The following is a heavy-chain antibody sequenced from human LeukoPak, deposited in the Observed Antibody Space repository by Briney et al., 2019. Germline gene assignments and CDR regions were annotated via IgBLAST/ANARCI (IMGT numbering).Heavy chain of an antibody. CDR2: IYYSGST. D-gene: IGHD6-19*01. J-gene: IGHJ5*02. Sequence: SETLSLTCTVSGGSISSSSSYWDWIRQPPGKGLEWIGSIYYSGSTYYNPSLKSRVTISVDTSKNQFSLKLSSVTAADTAVYYCARRRAGRDWFDPWGQGTLVTVSS. CDR3: ARRRAGRDWFDP. CDR1: GGSISSSSSY. V-gene: IGHV4-39*01.